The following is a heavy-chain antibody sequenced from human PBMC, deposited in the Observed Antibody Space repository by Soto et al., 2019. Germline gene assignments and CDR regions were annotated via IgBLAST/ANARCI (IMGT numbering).Heavy chain of an antibody. V-gene: IGHV2-5*02. CDR3: AHSYGSIFGVVPSWFDP. CDR2: IYWDDDK. D-gene: IGHD3-3*01. CDR1: GFSLSTSGVG. J-gene: IGHJ5*02. Sequence: QITLKESGPTLVNPTQTLTLTCTFSGFSLSTSGVGVGWIRQPPGKALEWLALIYWDDDKRYSPSLKSRLTITKDTSKNQVVLTMTNMDPVDTATYYCAHSYGSIFGVVPSWFDPWGQGTLVTVSS.